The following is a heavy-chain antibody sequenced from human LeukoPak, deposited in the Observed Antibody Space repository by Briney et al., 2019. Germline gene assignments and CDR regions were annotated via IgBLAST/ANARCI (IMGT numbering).Heavy chain of an antibody. V-gene: IGHV4-38-2*02. CDR2: INHSGST. CDR3: ARAYDSSGTFDY. D-gene: IGHD3-22*01. Sequence: PSETLSLTCTVSGYSISSGYYWGWIRQPPGKGLEWIGEINHSGSTNYNPSLKSRVTISVDTSKNQFSLKLSSVTAADTAVYYCARAYDSSGTFDYWGQGTQVTVSS. CDR1: GYSISSGYY. J-gene: IGHJ4*02.